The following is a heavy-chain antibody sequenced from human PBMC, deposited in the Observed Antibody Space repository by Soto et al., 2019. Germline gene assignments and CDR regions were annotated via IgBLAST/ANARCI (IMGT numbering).Heavy chain of an antibody. J-gene: IGHJ4*02. CDR1: GFSLSTSGMC. CDR3: ARIPVDGSGSYLVY. D-gene: IGHD3-10*01. Sequence: GSGPTLVNPTQTRTLTCTWSGFSLSTSGMCVSWIRQPPGKALEWLARIDWDDDKYYSTSLKTRLTISKDTSKNQVVLTMTNMDPVDTATYYCARIPVDGSGSYLVYWGQGTLVTVSS. V-gene: IGHV2-70*11. CDR2: IDWDDDK.